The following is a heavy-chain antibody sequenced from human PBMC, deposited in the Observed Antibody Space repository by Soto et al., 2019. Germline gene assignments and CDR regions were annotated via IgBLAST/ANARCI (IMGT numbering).Heavy chain of an antibody. D-gene: IGHD1-26*01. CDR2: ISYDGSNK. CDR1: GFTFSSYA. V-gene: IGHV3-30-3*01. J-gene: IGHJ5*02. Sequence: GGSLRLSCAASGFTFSSYAMHWVRQAPGKGLEWVAVISYDGSNKYYADSVKGRFTISRDNSKNKMYLQMNSLGAEDTALYYCATVGTGSYNWFDPWGQGTMVTVSS. CDR3: ATVGTGSYNWFDP.